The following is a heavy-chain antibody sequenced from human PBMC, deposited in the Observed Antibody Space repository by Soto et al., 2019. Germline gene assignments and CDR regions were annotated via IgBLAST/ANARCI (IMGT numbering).Heavy chain of an antibody. CDR2: TNGDGSTT. CDR1: GFIFSGYW. D-gene: IGHD5-12*01. J-gene: IGHJ4*02. CDR3: ARGREGYNLVADY. Sequence: EVQLVESGGGLVQPGGSLRLSCAASGFIFSGYWMNWVRQAPGRGLVWVSRTNGDGSTTSYADSVKGRFTISRDNAKNTLYLQMNSLRADDTAVYYCARGREGYNLVADYWGRGTLVTVSS. V-gene: IGHV3-74*01.